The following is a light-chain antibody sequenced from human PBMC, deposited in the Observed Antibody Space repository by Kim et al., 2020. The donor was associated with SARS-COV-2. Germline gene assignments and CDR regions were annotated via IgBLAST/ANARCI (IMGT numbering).Light chain of an antibody. J-gene: IGLJ3*02. CDR1: SSDVGAYDY. CDR3: SSYTSSSSWV. V-gene: IGLV2-14*03. Sequence: GQSLTIACTGTSSDVGAYDYVSWYQQLPGKAPNLMIYDVSERPSGVSYRFSGSKSGNTASLTISRLRAEDEADYYCSSYTSSSSWVFGGGTQLTVL. CDR2: DVS.